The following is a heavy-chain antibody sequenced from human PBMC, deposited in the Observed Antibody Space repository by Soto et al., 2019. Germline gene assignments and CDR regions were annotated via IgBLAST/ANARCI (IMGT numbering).Heavy chain of an antibody. J-gene: IGHJ6*02. CDR2: IYPGDSDT. Sequence: PGESLKISCKGSGYRFSSYWIAWVRQMPGKGLEWMGIIYPGDSDTRYSPSFQGQVTMSVDKSNNTAYLHWSSLKASDTAMYYCARQGSNGAYYYYGMDVWGHGTTVTVSS. D-gene: IGHD2-8*01. V-gene: IGHV5-51*01. CDR3: ARQGSNGAYYYYGMDV. CDR1: GYRFSSYW.